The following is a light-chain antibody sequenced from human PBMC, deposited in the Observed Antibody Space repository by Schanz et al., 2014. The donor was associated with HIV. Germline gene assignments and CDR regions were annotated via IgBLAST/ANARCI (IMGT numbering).Light chain of an antibody. CDR2: ATS. J-gene: IGKJ4*01. CDR1: QGITRW. Sequence: DIQLTQSPSFLSASVGDRVTISCRASQGITRWLAWYQQKVGKAPNLLIYATSILQSWVPSRFTGSGSGTEFTRTINTLQPEDFATFYCQQANSFPLTFGGGTTVEI. CDR3: QQANSFPLT. V-gene: IGKV1-12*01.